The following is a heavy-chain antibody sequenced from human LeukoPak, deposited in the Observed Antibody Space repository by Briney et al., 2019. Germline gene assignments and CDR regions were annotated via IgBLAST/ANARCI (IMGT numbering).Heavy chain of an antibody. CDR3: ARDRGRNPRSPDY. CDR2: ISSSGSTI. D-gene: IGHD1-26*01. V-gene: IGHV3-11*01. Sequence: GGSLRLSCAASGFTFSSYWMSWIRQAPGKGLEWVSYISSSGSTIYYADSVKGRFTISRDNAKNSLYLQMNSLRAEDAAVYYCARDRGRNPRSPDYWGQGTLVTVSS. CDR1: GFTFSSYW. J-gene: IGHJ4*02.